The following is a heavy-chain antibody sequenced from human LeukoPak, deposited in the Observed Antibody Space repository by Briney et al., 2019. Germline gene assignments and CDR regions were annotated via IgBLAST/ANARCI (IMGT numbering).Heavy chain of an antibody. CDR1: VGTFSSYT. Sequence: ASVKVSCKASVGTFSSYTISWVRQAPGQGLEWMGRIIPILGIANYAQKFQGRVTITADKSTSTAYMELSSLRSENTAVYYWASGMTTFYTWGQGTLVTVSS. V-gene: IGHV1-69*02. J-gene: IGHJ5*02. CDR2: IIPILGIA. CDR3: ASGMTTFYT. D-gene: IGHD3-16*01.